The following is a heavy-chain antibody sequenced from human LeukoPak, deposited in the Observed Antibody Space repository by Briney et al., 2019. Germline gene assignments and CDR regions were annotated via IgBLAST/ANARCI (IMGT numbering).Heavy chain of an antibody. CDR1: GFTFSSYS. J-gene: IGHJ4*02. CDR3: ARCGDGFPCDFDH. D-gene: IGHD3-10*01. Sequence: NTGGSLRLSCAASGFTFSSYSMNWVRQAPGKGLEWVSSISSSSSYIYYADSVKGRFTISRDNAKNSLYLQMNSLRAEDTAVYYCARCGDGFPCDFDHWGQGTLVTVSS. V-gene: IGHV3-21*01. CDR2: ISSSSSYI.